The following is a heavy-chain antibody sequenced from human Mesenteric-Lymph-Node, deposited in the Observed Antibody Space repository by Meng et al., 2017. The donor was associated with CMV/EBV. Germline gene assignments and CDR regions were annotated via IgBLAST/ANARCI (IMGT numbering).Heavy chain of an antibody. CDR1: GFTFSGYS. CDR3: ARDRLDKYFDFLLGEFDY. V-gene: IGHV3-21*01. CDR2: ISSTSNYI. D-gene: IGHD3-9*01. Sequence: GGSLRLSCVASGFTFSGYSMNWVRQAPGKGLEWVSSISSTSNYIYYADSVKGRFTISRDNTKNSLYLQMNSLRAEDTAVYFCARDRLDKYFDFLLGEFDYWGLGTLVTVSS. J-gene: IGHJ4*02.